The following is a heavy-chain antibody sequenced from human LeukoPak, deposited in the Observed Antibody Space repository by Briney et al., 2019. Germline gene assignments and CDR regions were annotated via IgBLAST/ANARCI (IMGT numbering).Heavy chain of an antibody. CDR3: ASRPGYSSSWYGS. J-gene: IGHJ4*02. CDR2: INHSGST. Sequence: SETLSLTCAVYGGSFSGYYWSWIRQPPGKGLEWIGEINHSGSTNYNPFLKSRVTISVDTSKNQFSLKLSSVTAADTAVYYCASRPGYSSSWYGSWGQGTLVTVSS. D-gene: IGHD6-13*01. CDR1: GGSFSGYY. V-gene: IGHV4-34*01.